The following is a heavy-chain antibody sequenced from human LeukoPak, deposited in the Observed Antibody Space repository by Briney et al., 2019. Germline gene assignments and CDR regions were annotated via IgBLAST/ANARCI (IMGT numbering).Heavy chain of an antibody. Sequence: PSETLSLTCAVSGYSISSGYYWGWIRQPPGKGLEWIGYIYYSGSTNYNPSLKSRVTISVDTSKNQFSLKLSSVTAADTAVYYCARSSTRRLKDPYYYGSGSAAFDPWGQGTLVTVSS. V-gene: IGHV4-61*01. D-gene: IGHD3-10*01. CDR3: ARSSTRRLKDPYYYGSGSAAFDP. CDR2: IYYSGST. J-gene: IGHJ5*02. CDR1: GYSISSGYY.